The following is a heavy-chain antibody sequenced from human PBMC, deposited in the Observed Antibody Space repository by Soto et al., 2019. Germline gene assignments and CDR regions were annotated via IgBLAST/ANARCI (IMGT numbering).Heavy chain of an antibody. CDR2: IHHSGTT. D-gene: IGHD3-16*01. V-gene: IGHV4-39*01. CDR3: ARQGGNRLDD. J-gene: IGHJ4*02. Sequence: SETLSLTCTVSGGSIITRDYYWAWIRQPPGKGLEWIGNIHHSGTTYYNPSLKSRVTLSVDTSNNQFSLKLNSVTPADTAGYYCARQGGNRLDDWGQGTPVTVSS. CDR1: GGSIITRDYY.